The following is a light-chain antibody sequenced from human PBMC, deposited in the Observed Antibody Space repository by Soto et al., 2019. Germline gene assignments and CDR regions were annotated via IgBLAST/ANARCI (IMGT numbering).Light chain of an antibody. CDR2: NTD. CDR1: TGAVTSGHY. CDR3: LLTYGGPHAV. Sequence: QSVVTQEPSLTVSPGGTGTLTCGSNTGAVTSGHYAYWLQLKPGQAPTSLIYNTDTKHSWTPARFSGSLLGGKAALTLSGAQPEDEADYYCLLTYGGPHAVFGGGTQLTVL. J-gene: IGLJ7*01. V-gene: IGLV7-46*01.